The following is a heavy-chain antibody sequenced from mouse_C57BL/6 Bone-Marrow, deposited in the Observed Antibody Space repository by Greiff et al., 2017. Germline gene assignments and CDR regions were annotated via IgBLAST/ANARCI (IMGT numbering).Heavy chain of an antibody. D-gene: IGHD4-1*01. V-gene: IGHV1-15*01. J-gene: IGHJ2*01. CDR2: IDPETGGT. CDR1: GYTFTDYE. CDR3: TTGAGIDY. Sequence: QVQLKESGAELVRPGASVTLSCTASGYTFTDYEMHWVKQTPVHGLEWIGAIDPETGGTAYNQKFKGKAILTADKSSSTAYMEIRSLTSEDSAVYYCTTGAGIDYWGQGTTLTVSS.